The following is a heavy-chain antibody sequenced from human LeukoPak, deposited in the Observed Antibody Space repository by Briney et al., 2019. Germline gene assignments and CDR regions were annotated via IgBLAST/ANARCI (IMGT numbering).Heavy chain of an antibody. J-gene: IGHJ4*02. V-gene: IGHV4-59*08. Sequence: PSETLSLTCTVPGGSISSYYWSWIRQPPGRGLEWIGYIYYSGSTNYNPSLKSRVTISVDTSKNQFSLKLSSVTAADTAVYYCARLTMVRGVINLYYFDYWGQGTLVTVSS. CDR2: IYYSGST. D-gene: IGHD3-10*01. CDR3: ARLTMVRGVINLYYFDY. CDR1: GGSISSYY.